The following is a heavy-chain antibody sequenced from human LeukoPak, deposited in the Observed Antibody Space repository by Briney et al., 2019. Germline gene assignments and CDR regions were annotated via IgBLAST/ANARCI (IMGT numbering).Heavy chain of an antibody. J-gene: IGHJ4*02. D-gene: IGHD2-21*02. Sequence: GGSLRLSCAGSVFSFSSYSINWVRQAPGKGLEWVSYISTGSTTIYYADSVKGRFTISRDNARNSLYLQMNSLRDEDTAVYYCARAAYCGGDCYYFDYWGQGILVTVSS. CDR3: ARAAYCGGDCYYFDY. V-gene: IGHV3-48*02. CDR1: VFSFSSYS. CDR2: ISTGSTTI.